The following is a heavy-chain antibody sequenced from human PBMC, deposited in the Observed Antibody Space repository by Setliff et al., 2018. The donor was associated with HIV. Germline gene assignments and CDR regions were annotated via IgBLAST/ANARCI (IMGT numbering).Heavy chain of an antibody. V-gene: IGHV4-4*07. CDR1: GGSINSYY. J-gene: IGHJ4*02. D-gene: IGHD6-13*01. Sequence: SETLSLTCTVSGGSINSYYWSWIRQPAGKGLEWIGRIYSSGSTNYKPSLKSRVTMSVDTSKNQISLKLSSVTAADTAMYYCARRMAAGTFDYWGQGTLVTVSS. CDR3: ARRMAAGTFDY. CDR2: IYSSGST.